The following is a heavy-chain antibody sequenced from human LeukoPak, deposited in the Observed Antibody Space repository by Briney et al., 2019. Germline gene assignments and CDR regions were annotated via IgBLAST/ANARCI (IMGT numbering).Heavy chain of an antibody. CDR3: ARDGAATFSDY. V-gene: IGHV4-4*07. Sequence: SETLSLTCTVSGGSISSNYWSWTRQSAGKGLEYIGRVYGGGSTDYSPSVKSRVTMSIDTSKNQMSRKLTAVTAADSAIYYCARDGAATFSDYWGQGTMVTVS. D-gene: IGHD1-26*01. CDR1: GGSISSNY. J-gene: IGHJ4*02. CDR2: VYGGGST.